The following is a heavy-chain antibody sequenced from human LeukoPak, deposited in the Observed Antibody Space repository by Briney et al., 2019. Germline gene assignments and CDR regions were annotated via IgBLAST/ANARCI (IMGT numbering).Heavy chain of an antibody. Sequence: GGSLRLSCAASGFSVSSYMSWVRQPPGKGLEWVSVIYSGGSTHYADSVKGRFTISRDNAKNSLYLQMNSLRAEDTAVYYCARDSRGAFDYWGQGTLVTVSS. CDR1: GFSVSSY. CDR2: IYSGGST. J-gene: IGHJ4*02. V-gene: IGHV3-66*01. CDR3: ARDSRGAFDY. D-gene: IGHD2/OR15-2a*01.